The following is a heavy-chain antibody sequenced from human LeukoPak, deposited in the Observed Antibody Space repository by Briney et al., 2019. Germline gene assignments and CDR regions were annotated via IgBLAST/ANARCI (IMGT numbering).Heavy chain of an antibody. CDR1: GYTFTSYY. Sequence: ASVKVSCKASGYTFTSYYMHWVRQAPGQGLEWMGIINPSGGSTSYAQKSQGRVTMTRDTSTSTVYMELSSLRSEDTAVYYCARAKGIAVAGTHFDYWGQGTLVTVSS. CDR3: ARAKGIAVAGTHFDY. V-gene: IGHV1-46*03. J-gene: IGHJ4*02. CDR2: INPSGGST. D-gene: IGHD6-19*01.